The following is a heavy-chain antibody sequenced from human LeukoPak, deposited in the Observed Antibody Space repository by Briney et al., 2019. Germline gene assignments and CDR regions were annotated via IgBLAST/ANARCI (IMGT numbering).Heavy chain of an antibody. J-gene: IGHJ4*02. Sequence: GSVKVSCKASGYTFTGYYMHWVGQAQGEGVEGMAWINPNIRRTTYAQKFQGRVTMTRDTSISTAYMELSRLRSDDTAVYYCASIGKAVAAVDYWGQGTLVTVSS. CDR1: GYTFTGYY. CDR2: INPNIRRT. V-gene: IGHV1-2*02. CDR3: ASIGKAVAAVDY. D-gene: IGHD6-19*01.